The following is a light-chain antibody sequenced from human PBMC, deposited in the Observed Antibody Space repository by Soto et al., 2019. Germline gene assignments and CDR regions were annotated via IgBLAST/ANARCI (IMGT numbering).Light chain of an antibody. Sequence: QSALTQPASVSGSPGQSITISCTGTNSDIGGYNYVSWYQQHPGKAPKLMIYDVSNRPSGLSYRFSGSKSGNTASLTISGLQAEDEADYYCSSYTSRSTLGVFGGGTKLTVL. CDR2: DVS. J-gene: IGLJ2*01. CDR1: NSDIGGYNY. CDR3: SSYTSRSTLGV. V-gene: IGLV2-14*03.